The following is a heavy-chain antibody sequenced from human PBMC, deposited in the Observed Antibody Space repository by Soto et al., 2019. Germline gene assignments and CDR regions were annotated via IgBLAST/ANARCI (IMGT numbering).Heavy chain of an antibody. CDR1: GGSFSGYY. CDR3: ASSGSYFSYYYGMDV. V-gene: IGHV4-34*01. CDR2: IYHSGST. J-gene: IGHJ6*02. D-gene: IGHD1-26*01. Sequence: SETLSLTCAVYGGSFSGYYWSWIRQPPGKGLEWIGEIYHSGSTNYNPSLKSRVTISVDKSKNQFSLKLSSVTAADTAVYYCASSGSYFSYYYGMDVWGQGTTVTVSS.